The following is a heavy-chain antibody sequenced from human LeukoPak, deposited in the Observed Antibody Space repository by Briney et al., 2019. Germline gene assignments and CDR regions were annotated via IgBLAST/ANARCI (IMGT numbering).Heavy chain of an antibody. D-gene: IGHD4-23*01. CDR3: ARGRLSTVVSPLWD. Sequence: ASVKVSCKAFVYTFISYYMNWVRQAPVQGLEWMGIINPSGGSTSHAQKFQGRVTMTRDTSTSTVYMELSSLRSEDTAVYYCARGRLSTVVSPLWDWGQGTLVTVSS. CDR2: INPSGGST. J-gene: IGHJ4*02. V-gene: IGHV1-46*01. CDR1: VYTFISYY.